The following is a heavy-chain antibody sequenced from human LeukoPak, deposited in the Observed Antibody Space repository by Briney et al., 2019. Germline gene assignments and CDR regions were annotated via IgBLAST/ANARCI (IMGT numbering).Heavy chain of an antibody. V-gene: IGHV3-23*01. CDR3: AKPTRYCSSTSCYIVADDY. CDR2: ISGSGGST. Sequence: GGSLRLSCAASGFTVSSNYMSWVRQAPGKGLEWVSAISGSGGSTYYADSVKGRFTISRDNSKNTLYLQMNSLRAEDTAVYYCAKPTRYCSSTSCYIVADDYWGQGTLVTVSS. D-gene: IGHD2-2*02. CDR1: GFTVSSNY. J-gene: IGHJ4*02.